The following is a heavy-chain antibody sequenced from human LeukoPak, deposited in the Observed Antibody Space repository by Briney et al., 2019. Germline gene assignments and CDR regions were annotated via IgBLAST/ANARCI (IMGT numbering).Heavy chain of an antibody. D-gene: IGHD3-22*01. CDR1: GVTFGDYA. CDR3: TRDGLYYYDNTGGMDV. Sequence: PGRSLRLSCTASGVTFGDYAMSWVRQAPGKGLEWGGFIRSKAYGGTTEYAASVKGRFTISRDDSKSIAYLQMNSLKTEDTAVYYCTRDGLYYYDNTGGMDVWGQGTTATVSS. CDR2: IRSKAYGGTT. V-gene: IGHV3-49*04. J-gene: IGHJ6*02.